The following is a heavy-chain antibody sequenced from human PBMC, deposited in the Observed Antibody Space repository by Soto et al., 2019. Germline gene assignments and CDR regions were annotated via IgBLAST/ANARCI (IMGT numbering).Heavy chain of an antibody. CDR3: ARGRFSGYYYYYYMDG. V-gene: IGHV4-59*01. J-gene: IGHJ6*03. Sequence: QVQLQESGPGLVKPSETLSLTCTVSGGSISSYYWSWIRQPPGKGLEWIGYIYYSGSTNYNPSLKSRVTISVDTSKNQFSLKLSSVTAADTAVYYCARGRFSGYYYYYYMDGWGKGTTVTVSS. D-gene: IGHD3-3*01. CDR2: IYYSGST. CDR1: GGSISSYY.